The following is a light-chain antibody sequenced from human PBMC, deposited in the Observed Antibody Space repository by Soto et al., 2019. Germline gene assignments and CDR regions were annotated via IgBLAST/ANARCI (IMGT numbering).Light chain of an antibody. CDR1: SSDAGGYNY. Sequence: QSALTQPASVSWSPGQSITISCTGTSSDAGGYNYVSWYQQHPGKAPKLIIYDLSNRPSGVSSRFSGSKSVNTASLTISGLQAEVEADYYCNSYTSSTPGVFGGGTKLTVL. CDR3: NSYTSSTPGV. V-gene: IGLV2-14*03. J-gene: IGLJ3*02. CDR2: DLS.